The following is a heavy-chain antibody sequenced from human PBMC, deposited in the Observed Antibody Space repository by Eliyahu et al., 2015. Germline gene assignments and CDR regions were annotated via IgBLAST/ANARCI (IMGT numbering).Heavy chain of an antibody. Sequence: QLQLQESGPGLVKPSETLSLTCTVSGGSISSSXYYWGWIRQPPGKGLEWIGSIYYSGSTYYNPSLKXRVTISVDTSKNQFSLKLSSVTAADTAVYYCASSPLGSGWLKNWYFDLWGRGTLVTVSS. D-gene: IGHD6-19*01. CDR3: ASSPLGSGWLKNWYFDL. CDR2: IYYSGST. CDR1: GGSISSSXYY. V-gene: IGHV4-39*07. J-gene: IGHJ2*01.